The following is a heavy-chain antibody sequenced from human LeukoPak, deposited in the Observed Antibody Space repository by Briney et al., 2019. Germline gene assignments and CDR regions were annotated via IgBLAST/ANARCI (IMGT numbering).Heavy chain of an antibody. CDR1: GGTFSSYA. V-gene: IGHV1-69*06. D-gene: IGHD1-7*01. Sequence: SVKVSCRASGGTFSSYAISWVRQAPGQGLEWMGGIIPIFGTANYAQKFQGRVTITAEKSTSTAYMELSSLRSEDTAVYYCARAHNWKYGSFDFWGQGTLVTVSS. J-gene: IGHJ4*02. CDR3: ARAHNWKYGSFDF. CDR2: IIPIFGTA.